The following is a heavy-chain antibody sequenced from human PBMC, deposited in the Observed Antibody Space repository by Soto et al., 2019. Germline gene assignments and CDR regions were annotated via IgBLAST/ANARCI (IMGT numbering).Heavy chain of an antibody. D-gene: IGHD3-3*02. J-gene: IGHJ4*02. CDR2: IDPTGGDT. CDR3: ARVEGNTFVLPY. CDR1: GYTFRTYS. Sequence: QVLLVQSGAEVRKPGASVRLSCKTSGYTFRTYSIHWVRQAPGQGLEWMGIIDPTGGDTNYAQKFTGRVTMTRDTSTRTVYMHLSSLRSDASAFYYCARVEGNTFVLPYWGQGTLVTVSS. V-gene: IGHV1-46*01.